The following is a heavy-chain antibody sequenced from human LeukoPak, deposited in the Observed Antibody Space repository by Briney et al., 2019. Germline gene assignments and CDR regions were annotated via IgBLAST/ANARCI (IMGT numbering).Heavy chain of an antibody. CDR3: ARVHLPLQNYFDY. Sequence: ASVKVSCKASGYRFTSYGITWVRQAPGQGLEWMGWINPNGGGTNYAQKFQGRVTMARDTSISTAYMELSRLRSDDTAVYYCARVHLPLQNYFDYWGQGTLVTVSS. D-gene: IGHD4-11*01. CDR2: INPNGGGT. V-gene: IGHV1-2*02. J-gene: IGHJ4*02. CDR1: GYRFTSYG.